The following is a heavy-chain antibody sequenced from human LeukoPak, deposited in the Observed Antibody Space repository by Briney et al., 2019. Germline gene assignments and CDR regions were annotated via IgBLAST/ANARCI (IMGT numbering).Heavy chain of an antibody. D-gene: IGHD5-12*01. CDR1: GFTFSSYS. CDR3: ARGGIGATFPFDY. V-gene: IGHV3-21*01. J-gene: IGHJ4*02. Sequence: GGSLRLSCAASGFTFSSYSMNWVRQAPGKGLEWVSSISSSSSYIYYADSVKGRFTISRDNAKNSLYLQMNSLRAEDTAVYYCARGGIGATFPFDYGGRGTLVTVSS. CDR2: ISSSSSYI.